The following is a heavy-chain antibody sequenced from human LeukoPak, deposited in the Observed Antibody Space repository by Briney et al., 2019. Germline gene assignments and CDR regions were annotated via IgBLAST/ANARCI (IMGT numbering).Heavy chain of an antibody. CDR3: ARENAGGSGSYGRPDF. Sequence: GGSLRLSCEASGFIFTNFAFHWVRQSPDKGLEWVAIIWYDRSNKFYGDAVKGRFTISRDNAKNSLYLQMNSLRAEDTAVFYCARENAGGSGSYGRPDFWGQGTLVTVSS. V-gene: IGHV3-33*01. CDR1: GFIFTNFA. CDR2: IWYDRSNK. J-gene: IGHJ4*02. D-gene: IGHD3-10*01.